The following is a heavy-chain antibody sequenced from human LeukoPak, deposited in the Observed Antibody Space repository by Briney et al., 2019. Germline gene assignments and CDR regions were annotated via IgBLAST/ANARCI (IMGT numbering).Heavy chain of an antibody. D-gene: IGHD3-16*02. Sequence: GGSLRLSCAASGFTVSSNYMSWVRQAPGKGLEWLANIKQDGSEKYYVDSVKGRFTISRDNAKNSLYLQMNSLRAEDTAVYYCALSRTLDYWGQGTLVSVSS. CDR2: IKQDGSEK. J-gene: IGHJ4*02. CDR3: ALSRTLDY. V-gene: IGHV3-7*01. CDR1: GFTVSSNY.